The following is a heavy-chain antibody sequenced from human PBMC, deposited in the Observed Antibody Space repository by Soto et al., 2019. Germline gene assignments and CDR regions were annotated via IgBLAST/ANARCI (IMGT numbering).Heavy chain of an antibody. CDR2: MSYDGSNK. D-gene: IGHD3-22*01. J-gene: IGHJ6*02. CDR3: AKERTTGYDSSGYSLYYYYYGMDV. CDR1: GFTFSSYG. V-gene: IGHV3-30*18. Sequence: PGGSLSLSCASSGFTFSSYGMHWVRQAPGKGLEWVAVMSYDGSNKYYADSVKGRFTISRDNSKNTLYLQMNSLRAEDTAVYYCAKERTTGYDSSGYSLYYYYYGMDVWGQGTTVTVSS.